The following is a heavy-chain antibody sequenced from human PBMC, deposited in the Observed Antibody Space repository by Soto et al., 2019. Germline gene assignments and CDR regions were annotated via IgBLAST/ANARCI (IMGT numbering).Heavy chain of an antibody. CDR1: GGSISSSSYY. J-gene: IGHJ5*02. CDR2: IYYSGST. CDR3: ARPQDCSGGSCNRGNWFDP. D-gene: IGHD2-15*01. V-gene: IGHV4-39*01. Sequence: LSLTCTVSGGSISSSSYYWGWIRQPPGKGLEWIGSIYYSGSTYYNPSLKSRVTISVDTSKNQFSLKLSSVTAADTAVYYCARPQDCSGGSCNRGNWFDPWGQGTLVTVSS.